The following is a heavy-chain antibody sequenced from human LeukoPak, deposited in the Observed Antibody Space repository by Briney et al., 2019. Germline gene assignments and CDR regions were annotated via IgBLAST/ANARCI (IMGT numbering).Heavy chain of an antibody. J-gene: IGHJ4*02. CDR3: AKYTSGTSYRGLDQ. D-gene: IGHD3-10*01. CDR1: GLTDSSYG. CDR2: IIGSAVNT. Sequence: PGGSLRLSCGPSGLTDSSYGMIWVRQAPGKALEWVSTIIGSAVNTYYAASVKGRFTISRDDSKNTVYLQMSSLRAEDTAVYSCAKYTSGTSYRGLDQWGQGTLVTVSS. V-gene: IGHV3-23*01.